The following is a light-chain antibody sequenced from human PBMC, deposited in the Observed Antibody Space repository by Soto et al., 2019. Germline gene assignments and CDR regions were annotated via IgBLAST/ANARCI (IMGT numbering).Light chain of an antibody. V-gene: IGLV2-8*02. CDR3: KSYAGSNTYV. J-gene: IGLJ1*01. CDR1: SSDVGDYDS. CDR2: EVV. Sequence: QSALTQPASVSRSPGQSITISCTGTSSDVGDYDSVSWFQQHPGKAPKLMIYEVVQRPSGVPDRFSGSKSGNTASLTVSGLQAADEADYFCKSYAGSNTYVFGSGTKLTVL.